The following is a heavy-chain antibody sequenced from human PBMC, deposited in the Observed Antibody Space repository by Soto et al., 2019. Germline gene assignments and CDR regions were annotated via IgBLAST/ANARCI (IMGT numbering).Heavy chain of an antibody. V-gene: IGHV2-5*01. Sequence: QITLKHSGPTLVKPTQTLTLTCTVSGFSLTTPGLGVGWIRQPPGKALEWLTLVYWHDDKRYSSSLRDRLTIARDTSNNQVVLSMTNMDPDDSSTYHFVRLMSTDTTGYFDYWGQGILVTVSS. D-gene: IGHD1-1*01. CDR1: GFSLTTPGLG. CDR2: VYWHDDK. J-gene: IGHJ4*02. CDR3: VRLMSTDTTGYFDY.